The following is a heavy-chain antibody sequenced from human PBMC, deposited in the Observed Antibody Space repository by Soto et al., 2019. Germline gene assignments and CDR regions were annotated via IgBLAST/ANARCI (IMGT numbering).Heavy chain of an antibody. CDR2: IYSGGNT. Sequence: EVQLVESGGGLIQPGGSLRLSCAASGFTVSSNYMSWVRQAPGKGLEWVSVIYSGGNTHYADSVKGRFTISRDNSKNTLDLQKNSPRAEDTAGYDCARDATGIPYYYDGMDVWGPGNTVTVSS. D-gene: IGHD3-10*01. CDR1: GFTVSSNY. V-gene: IGHV3-53*01. J-gene: IGHJ6*02. CDR3: ARDATGIPYYYDGMDV.